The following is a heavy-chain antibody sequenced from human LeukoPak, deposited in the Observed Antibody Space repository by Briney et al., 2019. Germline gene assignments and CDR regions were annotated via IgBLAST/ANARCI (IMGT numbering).Heavy chain of an antibody. CDR2: ISGSGGST. J-gene: IGHJ4*02. Sequence: PGGSLRLSCAASGFTFSSYAMSWVRQAPGKGLEWVSGISGSGGSTFFADSVKGRFTISKDSSKNTLNLQMNSLRAEDTAVYYCASQSREPWGGYGGNSEYWGQGTLVTVSS. V-gene: IGHV3-23*01. D-gene: IGHD4-23*01. CDR3: ASQSREPWGGYGGNSEY. CDR1: GFTFSSYA.